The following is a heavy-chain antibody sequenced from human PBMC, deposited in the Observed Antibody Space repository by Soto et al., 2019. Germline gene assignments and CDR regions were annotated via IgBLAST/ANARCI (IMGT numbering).Heavy chain of an antibody. CDR2: IIPIFGTA. V-gene: IGHV1-69*12. CDR3: ARADYYDSSGYYDEYFQH. Sequence: QVQLVQSGAEVKKPGSSVKVSCKASGGTFSSYAISWVRQAPGQGLEWMGGIIPIFGTANYAQKFQGRVTITAAESTSTAYMELSSLRSEDTAVYYCARADYYDSSGYYDEYFQHWGQGTLVTVSS. D-gene: IGHD3-22*01. CDR1: GGTFSSYA. J-gene: IGHJ1*01.